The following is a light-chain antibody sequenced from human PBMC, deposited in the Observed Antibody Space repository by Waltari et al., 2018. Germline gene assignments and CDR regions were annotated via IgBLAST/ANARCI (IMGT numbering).Light chain of an antibody. V-gene: IGKV1-5*03. CDR1: QNVDRL. Sequence: DYQMTPSPSTLSASVGDRVTITCRASQNVDRLLAWYQQKPGKAPKLLIYKASILETGVPSRFVGSGSGTEFTITINSLQPDDFATYYCQQYINYWTFGQGTKVESK. J-gene: IGKJ1*01. CDR3: QQYINYWT. CDR2: KAS.